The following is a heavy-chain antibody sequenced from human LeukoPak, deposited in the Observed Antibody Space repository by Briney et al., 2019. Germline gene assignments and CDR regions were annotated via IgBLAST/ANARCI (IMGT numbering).Heavy chain of an antibody. CDR3: ARTSYRSRAYSD. CDR2: INHSGST. V-gene: IGHV4-34*01. J-gene: IGHJ4*02. Sequence: SETLSLTCAVYGGSFSGYYWSWIRQPPGKGLEWIGEINHSGSTNYNPSLKSRVTISVDTSKNQFSLKLSSVTAADTAVYYCARTSYRSRAYSDWGQGTLVTVSS. D-gene: IGHD2-15*01. CDR1: GGSFSGYY.